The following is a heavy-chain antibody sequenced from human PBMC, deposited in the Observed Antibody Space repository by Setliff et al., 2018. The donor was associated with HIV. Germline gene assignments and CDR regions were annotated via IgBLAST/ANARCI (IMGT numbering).Heavy chain of an antibody. J-gene: IGHJ3*02. CDR1: GGTFSSYA. CDR2: IIPIFGTA. D-gene: IGHD2-2*01. Sequence: SVKVSCKASGGTFSSYAISWVRQAPGQGLEWMGGIIPIFGTANYAQKFQGRVTITTDESTSTAYMELSSLRSEDTAVYYCARRRGVVPAAMDDAFDIWGRGTMVTVS. V-gene: IGHV1-69*05. CDR3: ARRRGVVPAAMDDAFDI.